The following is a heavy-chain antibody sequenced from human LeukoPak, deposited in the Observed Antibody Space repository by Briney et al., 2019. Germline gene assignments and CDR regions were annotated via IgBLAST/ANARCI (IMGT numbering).Heavy chain of an antibody. CDR3: AKGKGSEAAHFDY. CDR1: GFTFNSYW. Sequence: GGSLRLSCAASGFTFNSYWMTWVRQAPGKGLEWVANIKQDGSEKLYVDSVKGRFAISRDNSKNTLYLQMNSLRAEDTAVYYCAKGKGSEAAHFDYWGQGTLVTVSS. J-gene: IGHJ4*02. D-gene: IGHD2-15*01. CDR2: IKQDGSEK. V-gene: IGHV3-7*03.